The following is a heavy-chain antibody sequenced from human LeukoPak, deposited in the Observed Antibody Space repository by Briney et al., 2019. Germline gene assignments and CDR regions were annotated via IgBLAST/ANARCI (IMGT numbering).Heavy chain of an antibody. Sequence: GGSLRLSCAASGFTFSSYAMSWVRQAPGKGLEWVSAISGSGGSTYYADSVEGRFTLSRDNPKNTLYLQMNSLRAEDTAVYYCAKATVTTWGNWFDPWGQGTLVTVSS. CDR2: ISGSGGST. CDR1: GFTFSSYA. V-gene: IGHV3-23*01. CDR3: AKATVTTWGNWFDP. J-gene: IGHJ5*02. D-gene: IGHD4-17*01.